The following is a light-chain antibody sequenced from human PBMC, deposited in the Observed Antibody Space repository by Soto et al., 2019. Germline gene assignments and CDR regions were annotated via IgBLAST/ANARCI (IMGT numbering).Light chain of an antibody. J-gene: IGKJ2*01. CDR1: QSLLDSDDGNTY. CDR3: MQRIEFPYT. CDR2: TRS. V-gene: IGKV2-40*01. Sequence: DIVMTQTPLSLPVTPGEPASISCRSSQSLLDSDDGNTYLDWYLQKPGQSPHLLIYTRSYRASGVPDRFSGSGSGTDYTLKISRVEAEDVGVYYCMQRIEFPYTFGQGTKLEIK.